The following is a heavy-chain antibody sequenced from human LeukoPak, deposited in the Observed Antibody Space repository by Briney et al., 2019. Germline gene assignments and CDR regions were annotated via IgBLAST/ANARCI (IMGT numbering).Heavy chain of an antibody. D-gene: IGHD3-10*01. V-gene: IGHV3-21*04. CDR2: ISSGSNYI. CDR3: ARVTYGSGTYGAFDY. Sequence: GGSLRLSCAASGFTFSSYSMNWVRQAPGKGLEWVSSISSGSNYIYYADSVKGRFTISRDNAKNSLYLQMNSLRAEDTAVYYCARVTYGSGTYGAFDYWGQGTLVTVSS. J-gene: IGHJ4*02. CDR1: GFTFSSYS.